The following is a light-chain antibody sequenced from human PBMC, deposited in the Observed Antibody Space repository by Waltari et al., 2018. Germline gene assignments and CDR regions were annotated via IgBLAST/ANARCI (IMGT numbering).Light chain of an antibody. CDR2: DVS. CDR3: SSYAPSSTV. CDR1: SSDICRYNS. V-gene: IGLV2-14*03. J-gene: IGLJ3*02. Sequence: SALTQPASVSVSPGPSIPISCTRTSSDICRYNSVSCYPQHPGKAPTLMMYDVSKRPSGGSDRFSGSKYGNTASLTISGLQAEDEADYYGSSYAPSSTVFGGGTKLTVL.